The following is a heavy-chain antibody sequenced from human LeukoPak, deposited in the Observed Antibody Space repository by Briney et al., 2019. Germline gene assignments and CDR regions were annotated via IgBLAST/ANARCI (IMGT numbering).Heavy chain of an antibody. D-gene: IGHD6-19*01. CDR3: ARHGWHAWYFDL. CDR1: GGSISSSSYY. CDR2: IYYSGST. J-gene: IGHJ2*01. Sequence: ASETLSLTCTVSGGSISSSSYYWGWIRQPPGKGLEWIGSIYYSGSTYYNPSLKSRVTISVDTSKNQFSLKLSSVTAADTAVYYCARHGWHAWYFDLWGRGTLVTVSS. V-gene: IGHV4-39*01.